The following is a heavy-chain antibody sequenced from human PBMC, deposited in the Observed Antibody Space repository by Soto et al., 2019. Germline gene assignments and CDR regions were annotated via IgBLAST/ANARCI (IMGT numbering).Heavy chain of an antibody. D-gene: IGHD3-9*01. Sequence: GGSLRLSCVASGFNLSHPWMTWVRQAAGKGLEWVGRIKSKTDGGTADCAAPVKGRATISRDDSKNTVYLQMNSLKTEDTAVYYCTTGIYYDILTGYHNVAYWGQGALVTVSS. CDR3: TTGIYYDILTGYHNVAY. V-gene: IGHV3-15*01. CDR1: GFNLSHPW. J-gene: IGHJ4*02. CDR2: IKSKTDGGTA.